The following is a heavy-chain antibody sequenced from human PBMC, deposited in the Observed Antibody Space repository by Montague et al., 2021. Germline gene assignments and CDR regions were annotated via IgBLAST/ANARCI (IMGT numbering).Heavy chain of an antibody. Sequence: SKTLSLTCAGSGGSFNDYYWSWIRQSPGQGLEWIGDITHNGSTNSNPSLKSRVTLSVDTSKSHFSLNLTSVTAADTAVYFCARRPRITVTGRFDLWGEGTLVTVSS. CDR2: ITHNGST. CDR1: GGSFNDYY. J-gene: IGHJ4*02. V-gene: IGHV4-34*01. CDR3: ARRPRITVTGRFDL. D-gene: IGHD4-11*01.